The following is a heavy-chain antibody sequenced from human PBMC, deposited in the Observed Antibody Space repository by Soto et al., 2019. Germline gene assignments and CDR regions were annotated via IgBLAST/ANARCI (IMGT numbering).Heavy chain of an antibody. V-gene: IGHV3-23*01. CDR3: AKDESLYGFGAPYYYYGMDV. D-gene: IGHD3-10*01. CDR1: GFTFSSYV. J-gene: IGHJ6*02. Sequence: EVQLLESGGGLVQPGGSLRLSCAASGFTFSSYVMSWVRQAPGKGLEWVSAISGSGGSTYYADSVKGRFTISRDNSKNTLYLQMNSLRAEDTAVYYCAKDESLYGFGAPYYYYGMDVWGQGTTVTVSS. CDR2: ISGSGGST.